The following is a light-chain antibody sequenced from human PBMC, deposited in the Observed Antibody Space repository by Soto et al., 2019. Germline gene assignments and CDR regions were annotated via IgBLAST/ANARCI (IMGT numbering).Light chain of an antibody. CDR1: QSVTSTY. Sequence: IVLTQSPGTLSLSPGERATLSCRASQSVTSTYLAWYQQKPGQAPRLLIYGASSRAIGIPDRFSGSVSGSDFILTINRLEPEDFAVYYCQQYGSSHTFGQGTRLEI. V-gene: IGKV3-20*01. CDR3: QQYGSSHT. CDR2: GAS. J-gene: IGKJ5*01.